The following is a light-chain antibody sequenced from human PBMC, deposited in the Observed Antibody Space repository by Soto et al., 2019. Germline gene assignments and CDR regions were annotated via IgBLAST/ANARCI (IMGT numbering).Light chain of an antibody. CDR3: QQYNTYLT. J-gene: IGKJ4*01. V-gene: IGKV1-5*01. CDR1: QSIGRW. Sequence: DIQMTQSPSTLSASVRARVPITCRASQSIGRWLAWYQQKPGKAPKLLIFDASTLESGVPSRFSGSGSGTEFTLTISSLQPDDFATYYCQQYNTYLTFGGGTKV. CDR2: DAS.